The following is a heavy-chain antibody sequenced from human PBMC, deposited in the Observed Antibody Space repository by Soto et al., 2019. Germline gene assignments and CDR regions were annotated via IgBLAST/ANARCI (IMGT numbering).Heavy chain of an antibody. J-gene: IGHJ4*02. Sequence: PSETLSLTCTVSGGSISSYYWSWIRQPPGKGLEWIGYIYYSGSTNYNPSLKSRVTISVDTSKNQFSLKLSSVTAADTAVYYCARVRRDGYNSHPFDYWGQGTLVTVSS. CDR2: IYYSGST. V-gene: IGHV4-59*01. CDR1: GGSISSYY. CDR3: ARVRRDGYNSHPFDY. D-gene: IGHD5-12*01.